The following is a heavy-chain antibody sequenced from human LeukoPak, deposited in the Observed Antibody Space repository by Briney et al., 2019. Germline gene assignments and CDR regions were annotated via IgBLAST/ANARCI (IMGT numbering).Heavy chain of an antibody. D-gene: IGHD3-3*01. CDR3: ARGGTIFGVVTRDYYYYMDV. J-gene: IGHJ6*03. CDR1: GYTFTSYY. V-gene: IGHV1-46*01. Sequence: GASVKVSCKASGYTFTSYYMHWVRQAPGQGLEWMGIINPSGGSTSYAQKFQGRVTMTRDTSTSTVYMELSSLRSEDTAVYYCARGGTIFGVVTRDYYYYMDVWGKGTTVTVSS. CDR2: INPSGGST.